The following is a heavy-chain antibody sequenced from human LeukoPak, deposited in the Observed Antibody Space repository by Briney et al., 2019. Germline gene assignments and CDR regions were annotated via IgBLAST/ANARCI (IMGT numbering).Heavy chain of an antibody. D-gene: IGHD4-17*01. CDR2: VFYSGSI. CDR1: GGSISSYY. CDR3: ARLTSVTHPNFDY. V-gene: IGHV4-59*08. J-gene: IGHJ4*02. Sequence: SETLSLTCTVSGGSISSYYWSWIRQPPRKGLEWIGYVFYSGSINYNPSLKSRVTISIDASKNQFSLKLSSVTAADTAVYYCARLTSVTHPNFDYWGQGTLVTVSS.